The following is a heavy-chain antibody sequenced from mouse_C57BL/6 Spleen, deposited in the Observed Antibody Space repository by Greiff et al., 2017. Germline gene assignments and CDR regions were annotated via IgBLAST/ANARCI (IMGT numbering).Heavy chain of an antibody. V-gene: IGHV1-22*01. CDR3: ARESMTTGVATLGY. Sequence: VQLQQSGPELVKPGASVKMSCKASGYTFTDYYMHWVKQSHGKSLEWIGYINPNNGGTSYNQKFKGKATLTVDTSSSTAYMELRSLTSEDSAVDYYARESMTTGVATLGYWGQGTTLTVST. CDR1: GYTFTDYY. CDR2: INPNNGGT. D-gene: IGHD1-1*01. J-gene: IGHJ2*01.